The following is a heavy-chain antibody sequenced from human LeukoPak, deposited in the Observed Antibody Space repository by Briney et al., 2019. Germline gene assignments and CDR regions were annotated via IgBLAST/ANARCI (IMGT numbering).Heavy chain of an antibody. V-gene: IGHV3-7*01. CDR2: IKQDGSEK. CDR1: GFTLSSYW. J-gene: IGHJ4*02. CDR3: ARQNYDFWSGYIVY. Sequence: PGGSLRLSCAASGFTLSSYWMSWVRQAPGQGREWVANIKQDGSEKYYVDSVKGRCTISRDNAKNSLYLQMNSLRAEDTAVYYCARQNYDFWSGYIVYWGQGTLVTVSS. D-gene: IGHD3-3*01.